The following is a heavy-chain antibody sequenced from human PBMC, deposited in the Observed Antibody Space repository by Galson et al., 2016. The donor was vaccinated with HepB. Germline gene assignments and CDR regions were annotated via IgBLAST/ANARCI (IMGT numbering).Heavy chain of an antibody. CDR3: ARMCQEPKNQALVGQYYFDY. J-gene: IGHJ4*02. D-gene: IGHD1-14*01. Sequence: PALVKPTQTLTVTCTFSGFSLSTSGMCVTWVRQPPGKALEWLARIDWDDDKYYTTSLLTRLTISKDTSKNQVVLTMTDMDPVDTAMYYCARMCQEPKNQALVGQYYFDYWGQGILVTVSS. CDR2: IDWDDDK. V-gene: IGHV2-70*11. CDR1: GFSLSTSGMC.